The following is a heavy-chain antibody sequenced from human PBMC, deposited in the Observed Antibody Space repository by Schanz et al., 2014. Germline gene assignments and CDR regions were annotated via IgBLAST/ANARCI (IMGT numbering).Heavy chain of an antibody. D-gene: IGHD3-16*01. J-gene: IGHJ3*01. CDR3: TRDRGALINHNDALDL. CDR2: TSTDGTKT. Sequence: QVQLVESGGGVVQPGRSLRLSCAASGFTFSYYTLHWVRQAPGQGLEKVAVTSTDGTKTYYAASVRGRFTISRDNSKNTVYLQMNSLRSEDTAVYYCTRDRGALINHNDALDLWGQGTMVSVSS. CDR1: GFTFSYYT. V-gene: IGHV3-30*04.